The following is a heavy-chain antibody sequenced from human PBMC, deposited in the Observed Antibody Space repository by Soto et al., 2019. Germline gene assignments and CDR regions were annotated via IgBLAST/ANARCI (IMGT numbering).Heavy chain of an antibody. CDR1: GFTFSSYG. J-gene: IGHJ4*02. Sequence: QVQLVESGGGVVQPGRSLRLSCAASGFTFSSYGMHWVRQAPGKGLEWVAVIWYDGSNKYYADSVKGRFTISRDNSKNTLYLQMNSLRAEDTAVYYCARDRGMVRGHFDYWGQGTLVTVSS. CDR2: IWYDGSNK. V-gene: IGHV3-33*01. D-gene: IGHD3-10*01. CDR3: ARDRGMVRGHFDY.